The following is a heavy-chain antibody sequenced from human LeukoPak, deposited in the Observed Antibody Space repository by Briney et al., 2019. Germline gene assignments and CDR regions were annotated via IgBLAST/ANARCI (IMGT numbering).Heavy chain of an antibody. CDR3: ARDKGLLWFGEEWYFDL. CDR1: GYTFTGYY. CDR2: INPNSGGT. Sequence: GASVKVSCKASGYTFTGYYMHWVRQAPGQGLEWMGWINPNSGGTNYAQKFQGRVTMTRGTSISTAYMELSRLRSDDTAVYYCARDKGLLWFGEEWYFDLWGRGTLVTVSS. J-gene: IGHJ2*01. V-gene: IGHV1-2*02. D-gene: IGHD3-10*01.